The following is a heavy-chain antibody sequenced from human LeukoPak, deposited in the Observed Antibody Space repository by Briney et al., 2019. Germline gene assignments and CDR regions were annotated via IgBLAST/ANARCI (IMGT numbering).Heavy chain of an antibody. CDR3: ARLYGNYQNYFDY. CDR2: MYYRGNT. Sequence: SETLSLTCTVSGGSISTTTYYWGWIRQPPGKGLEWVGHMYYRGNTFYNPSLKSRVTISVDTSKNQFSLKLRSVTAADTAVYYCARLYGNYQNYFDYWGQGTLVTVSS. D-gene: IGHD1-7*01. J-gene: IGHJ4*02. V-gene: IGHV4-39*07. CDR1: GGSISTTTYY.